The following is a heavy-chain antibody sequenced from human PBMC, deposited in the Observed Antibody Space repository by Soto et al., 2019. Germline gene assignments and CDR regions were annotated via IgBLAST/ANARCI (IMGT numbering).Heavy chain of an antibody. CDR2: IYYSGST. CDR1: GGSISSGGYY. D-gene: IGHD4-17*01. CDR3: ARSPEATVTAFDY. V-gene: IGHV4-31*03. Sequence: QVQLQESGPGLVKPSQTLSLTCTVSGGSISSGGYYWSWIRQHPGKGLEWIGYIYYSGSTYYNPSLTIRVTISVDTSKNQFSLKLSSVTAADTAVYYCARSPEATVTAFDYWGQGTLVTVSS. J-gene: IGHJ4*02.